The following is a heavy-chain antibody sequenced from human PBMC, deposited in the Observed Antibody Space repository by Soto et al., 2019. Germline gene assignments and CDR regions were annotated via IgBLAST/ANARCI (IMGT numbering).Heavy chain of an antibody. J-gene: IGHJ4*02. Sequence: GGSLRLSCAASGFTFSSYAMSWVRQAPGRGLEWVSAISGSGISIYYADSVKGRFTISRDNSKNTLYLQMNSLRAEDTAVYYCAKGLWSGHPGDDWGQGTLVTVSS. CDR2: ISGSGISI. D-gene: IGHD3-3*01. V-gene: IGHV3-23*01. CDR1: GFTFSSYA. CDR3: AKGLWSGHPGDD.